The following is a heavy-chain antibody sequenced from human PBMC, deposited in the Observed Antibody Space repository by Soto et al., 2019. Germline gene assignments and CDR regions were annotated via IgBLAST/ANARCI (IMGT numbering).Heavy chain of an antibody. CDR1: GFTFSSYG. CDR2: IWYDGSNK. CDR3: ARDHSNYYYYYGMDV. V-gene: IGHV3-33*01. Sequence: TGGSLRLSCAASGFTFSSYGMHWVRQAPGKGLEWVAVIWYDGSNKYYADSVKGRFTISRDNSKNTLYLQMNSLRAEDTAVYYCARDHSNYYYYYGMDVWGQGTTVTVSS. D-gene: IGHD2-21*01. J-gene: IGHJ6*02.